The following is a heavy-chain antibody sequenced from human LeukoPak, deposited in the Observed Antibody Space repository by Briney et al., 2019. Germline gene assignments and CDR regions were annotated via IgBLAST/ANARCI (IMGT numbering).Heavy chain of an antibody. CDR1: GFTFSNYI. V-gene: IGHV3-21*01. CDR2: ISGSSSYI. CDR3: ARGGAMVRGVSPLDY. J-gene: IGHJ4*02. Sequence: GGSLRLSCAASGFTFSNYIINWVRQAPGKGLEWVSSISGSSSYINYADSVKGRFTISRDNAKNSLYLQMNSLRAEDTAVYYCARGGAMVRGVSPLDYWGQGTLVSVSS. D-gene: IGHD3-10*01.